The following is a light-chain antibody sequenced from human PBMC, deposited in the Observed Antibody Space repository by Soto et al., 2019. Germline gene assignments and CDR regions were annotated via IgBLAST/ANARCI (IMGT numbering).Light chain of an antibody. CDR1: QSVANRY. CDR3: QQYGSLIT. CDR2: GAS. J-gene: IGKJ5*01. Sequence: EIVLTQSPGTQFFSPWEITTLSFRSSQSVANRYLAWYQQKPGQAPRILIYGASSRATVIPDRFSGSGSGTDFTLTISSLESEDFAVYYCQQYGSLITFGQGTRLEIK. V-gene: IGKV3-20*01.